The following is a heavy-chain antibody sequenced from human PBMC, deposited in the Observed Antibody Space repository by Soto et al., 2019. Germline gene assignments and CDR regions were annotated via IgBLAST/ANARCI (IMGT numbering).Heavy chain of an antibody. V-gene: IGHV1-69*13. CDR1: GGTFSSYA. CDR2: IIPIFGTA. J-gene: IGHJ4*02. D-gene: IGHD3-3*01. CDR3: ARTKGNFWSRNYFDY. Sequence: GASVKVSCKASGGTFSSYAISWVRQAPGQGLEWMGGIIPIFGTANYAQKFQGRVTITADESTSTAYMELSSLRSEDTAVYYCARTKGNFWSRNYFDYWGQGTLVTVSS.